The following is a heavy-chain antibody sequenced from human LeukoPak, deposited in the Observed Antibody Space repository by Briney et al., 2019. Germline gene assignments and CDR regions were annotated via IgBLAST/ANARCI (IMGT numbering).Heavy chain of an antibody. CDR3: AKGSSGYFFDH. Sequence: GGSLRLSCAASGFTLGSYGMSWVGQAPGKGVEGVSSISNDGGGTFSADSVRGRFTISRDNSKNTLFLQMDSLRAEDTALYFCAKGSSGYFFDHWGQGALVTVSS. D-gene: IGHD3-22*01. CDR1: GFTLGSYG. J-gene: IGHJ4*02. V-gene: IGHV3-23*01. CDR2: ISNDGGGT.